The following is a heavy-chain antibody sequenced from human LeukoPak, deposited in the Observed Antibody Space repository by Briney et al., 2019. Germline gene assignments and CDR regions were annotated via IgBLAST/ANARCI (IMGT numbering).Heavy chain of an antibody. CDR2: ISGSGGST. CDR3: ARDTGSYYEDGWFDP. J-gene: IGHJ5*02. Sequence: GGSLRLSCAASGFTFSSYAMSWVRQAPGKGLEWVSAISGSGGSTYYADSVKGRFTISRDNSKNTLYLQMNSLRAEDTAVYYCARDTGSYYEDGWFDPWGQGTLVTVSS. CDR1: GFTFSSYA. V-gene: IGHV3-23*01. D-gene: IGHD1-26*01.